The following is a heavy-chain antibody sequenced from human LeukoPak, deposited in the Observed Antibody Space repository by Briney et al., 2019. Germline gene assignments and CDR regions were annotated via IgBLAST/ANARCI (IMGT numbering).Heavy chain of an antibody. V-gene: IGHV1-2*02. CDR1: GYTFTGYY. Sequence: ASVKVSCKASGYTFTGYYMHWVRQAPGQGPEWMGWINPNSGGTNFAQRFQGRVTLTGDSSISSAYMELSRLTSDDTAVYYCARLWNSGYIIYFDSWGQGTLVTVSS. CDR3: ARLWNSGYIIYFDS. CDR2: INPNSGGT. D-gene: IGHD5-12*01. J-gene: IGHJ4*02.